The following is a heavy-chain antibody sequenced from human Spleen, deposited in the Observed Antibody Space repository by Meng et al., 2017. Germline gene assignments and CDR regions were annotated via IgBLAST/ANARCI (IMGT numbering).Heavy chain of an antibody. CDR1: GGSFSGYY. CDR2: INHSGST. Sequence: VQLKQWGAGLLKPSETLSLTCAVYGGSFSGYYWSWIRHPPGKGLEWIGEINHSGSTNYNPSLKSRVTISVDTSKNQFSLKLSSVTAADTAVYYCARVSRGWSGYYGYWGQGTLVTVSS. V-gene: IGHV4-34*01. CDR3: ARVSRGWSGYYGY. J-gene: IGHJ4*02. D-gene: IGHD3-3*01.